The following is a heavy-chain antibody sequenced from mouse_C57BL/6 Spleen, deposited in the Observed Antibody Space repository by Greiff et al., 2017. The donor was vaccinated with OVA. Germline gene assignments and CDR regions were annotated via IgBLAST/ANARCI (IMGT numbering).Heavy chain of an antibody. CDR2: IDPSDSYT. D-gene: IGHD2-2*01. J-gene: IGHJ3*01. CDR3: AYGYDAAWFAY. Sequence: VQLQESGAELVRPGTSVKLSCKASGYTFTSYWMHWVKQRPGQGLEWIGVIDPSDSYTNYNQKFKGKATLTVDTSSSTAYMQLSSLTSEDSAVYYCAYGYDAAWFAYWGQGTLVTVSA. CDR1: GYTFTSYW. V-gene: IGHV1-59*01.